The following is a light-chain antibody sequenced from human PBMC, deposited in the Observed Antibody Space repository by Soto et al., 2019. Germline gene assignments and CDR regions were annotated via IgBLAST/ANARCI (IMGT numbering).Light chain of an antibody. J-gene: IGKJ1*01. CDR3: QQYNRYSPWA. CDR2: KAS. CDR1: QSVSTL. Sequence: DVQMTQFPSTLSASVGERVTITCRASQSVSTLLAWYQQKPGKAPKLLIYKASTLESGVPSRFSGSGSGTEFTLTITSLQPDDFATYYCQQYNRYSPWAFGQGTKWIS. V-gene: IGKV1-5*03.